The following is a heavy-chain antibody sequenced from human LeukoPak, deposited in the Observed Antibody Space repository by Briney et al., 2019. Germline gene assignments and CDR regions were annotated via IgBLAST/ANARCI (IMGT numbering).Heavy chain of an antibody. V-gene: IGHV3-74*01. CDR3: ARVGGSSSLREFDY. D-gene: IGHD6-6*01. J-gene: IGHJ4*02. Sequence: GGSLRLSCAASGFTFSSYWMHWVRQAPGKGLVWVSRINSDGSSTSYADSVKGRFTISRDNAKNTLYLQMNSLRAEDTAVYYCARVGGSSSLREFDYWGQGTLVTVSS. CDR1: GFTFSSYW. CDR2: INSDGSST.